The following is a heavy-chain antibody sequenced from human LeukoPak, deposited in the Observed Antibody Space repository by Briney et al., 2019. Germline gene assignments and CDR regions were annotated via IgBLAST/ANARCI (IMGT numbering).Heavy chain of an antibody. V-gene: IGHV1-2*06. CDR2: INPNSGGT. D-gene: IGHD3-9*01. CDR3: ASTAREYYNILTGYNNWFDP. J-gene: IGHJ5*02. CDR1: GYTFTGYY. Sequence: GASVKVSCKASGYTFTGYYMHWVRQAPGQGLEWMGRINPNSGGTNYAQKFQGRVTITTDESTSTAYMELSSLRSEDTAVYYCASTAREYYNILTGYNNWFDPWGQGTLVTVSS.